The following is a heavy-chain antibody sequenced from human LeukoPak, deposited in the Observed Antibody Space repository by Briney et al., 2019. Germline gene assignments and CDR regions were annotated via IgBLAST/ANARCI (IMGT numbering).Heavy chain of an antibody. CDR2: INPNSGGT. CDR3: ARGDCSSTSCYNIDY. CDR1: GYTFTGYY. V-gene: IGHV1-2*06. D-gene: IGHD2-2*02. J-gene: IGHJ4*02. Sequence: ASVKVSCKASGYTFTGYYMHWVRQAPGQGLEWMGRINPNSGGTNYAQKFQGRVTMTRDTSISTAYMELSRLRSDDTAVYYCARGDCSSTSCYNIDYWGQGTLATVSS.